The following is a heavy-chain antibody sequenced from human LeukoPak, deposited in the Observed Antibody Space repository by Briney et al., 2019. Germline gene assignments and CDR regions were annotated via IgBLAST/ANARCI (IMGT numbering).Heavy chain of an antibody. J-gene: IGHJ4*02. CDR3: ARLNFDF. CDR2: INPNRGGT. CDR1: GYTFTGYY. Sequence: ASVTLSCKASGYTFTGYYMHWVRQAPGQGVEWMGWINPNRGGTNYAQKFQGRVTMTRDTSISTAYMELSRLRSDDTAVYYCARLNFDFWGQGTLVTVSS. V-gene: IGHV1-2*02.